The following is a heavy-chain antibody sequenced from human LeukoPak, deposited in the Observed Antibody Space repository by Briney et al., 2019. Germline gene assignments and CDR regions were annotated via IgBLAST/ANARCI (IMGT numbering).Heavy chain of an antibody. CDR1: GFTFSNFL. CDR2: ISGSGGDT. Sequence: GGSLRLSCAASGFTFSNFLMTWVRQAPGKGPEWVSAISGSGGDTYYADSVKGRFTISRDNSKNTLYLQMNSLRAEDTALYYCARGNAMGVWGQGTTVTASS. V-gene: IGHV3-23*01. CDR3: ARGNAMGV. J-gene: IGHJ6*02.